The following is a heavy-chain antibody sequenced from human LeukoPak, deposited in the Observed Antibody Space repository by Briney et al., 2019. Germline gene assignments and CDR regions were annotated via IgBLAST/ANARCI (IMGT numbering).Heavy chain of an antibody. CDR2: IDKKDKGYAT. J-gene: IGHJ5*02. Sequence: GGSLRLSCAASGFIFKGSAILWVRQSSRKGLEWVGQIDKKDKGYATATTYAASVKGRFTISRDDTLNTAYLQMKSLKTEDTALYYCTRDSVTYNWFDPWGQGTLVTVSS. V-gene: IGHV3-73*01. CDR1: GFIFKGSA. CDR3: TRDSVTYNWFDP. D-gene: IGHD1-26*01.